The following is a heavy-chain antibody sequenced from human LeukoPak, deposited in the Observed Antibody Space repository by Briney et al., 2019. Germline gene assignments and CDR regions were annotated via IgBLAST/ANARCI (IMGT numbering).Heavy chain of an antibody. V-gene: IGHV4-39*07. CDR3: ARDGRSLGLPLDY. D-gene: IGHD5-12*01. CDR2: IYHSGST. Sequence: PSETLSLTCTVSGGSISSSSYYWGWIRQPPGKGLEWIGSIYHSGSTNYNPSLKSRVTISVDKSKNQFSLKLSSVTAADTAVYYCARDGRSLGLPLDYWGQGTLVTVSS. J-gene: IGHJ4*02. CDR1: GGSISSSSYY.